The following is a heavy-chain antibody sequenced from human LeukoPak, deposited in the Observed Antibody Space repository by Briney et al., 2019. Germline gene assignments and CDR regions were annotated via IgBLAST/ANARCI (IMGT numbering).Heavy chain of an antibody. J-gene: IGHJ4*02. D-gene: IGHD3-16*02. CDR2: ISGSGGST. Sequence: PGGSLRLSCAASGFTFSSYAMSWVRQAPGKGLEWVSAISGSGGSTYYADSVKGRFTISRDNAEKSLYLQMNSLRAEDTAVYYCARDYRGTPFFDYWGQGTLVTVSS. CDR1: GFTFSSYA. CDR3: ARDYRGTPFFDY. V-gene: IGHV3-23*01.